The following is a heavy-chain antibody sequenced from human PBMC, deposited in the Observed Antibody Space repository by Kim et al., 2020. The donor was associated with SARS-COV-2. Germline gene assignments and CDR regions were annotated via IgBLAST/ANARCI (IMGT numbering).Heavy chain of an antibody. J-gene: IGHJ4*02. CDR2: ISGRGDST. CDR1: GFTLSNYA. V-gene: IGHV3-23*01. D-gene: IGHD1-26*01. Sequence: GGSLRLSCVVSGFTLSNYAMSWVRQAPGKGMEWVSAISGRGDSTYYADSVKGRFTISRDNSNNTLYLQMNSLRAEDTAVYYCARGIYYYFDYWGQGTLFT. CDR3: ARGIYYYFDY.